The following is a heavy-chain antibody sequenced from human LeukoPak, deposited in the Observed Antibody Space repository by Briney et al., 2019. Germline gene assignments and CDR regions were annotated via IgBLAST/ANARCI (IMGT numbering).Heavy chain of an antibody. J-gene: IGHJ6*02. Sequence: PSETLSLTCAVYGGSFSGYYWSWIRQPPGKGLEWIGEINHSGSTNYNPSLKSRVTISVDTSKNQFSLKLSFMTAADTAVYYCASLRIYYYYGMDVWGQGTTVTVSS. V-gene: IGHV4-34*01. D-gene: IGHD2-15*01. CDR2: INHSGST. CDR3: ASLRIYYYYGMDV. CDR1: GGSFSGYY.